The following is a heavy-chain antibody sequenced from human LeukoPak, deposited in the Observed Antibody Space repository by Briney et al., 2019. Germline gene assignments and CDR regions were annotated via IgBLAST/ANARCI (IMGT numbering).Heavy chain of an antibody. CDR3: ARISSGHRSLYYYYMDV. V-gene: IGHV4-34*01. CDR1: GGSFSGYY. J-gene: IGHJ6*03. Sequence: SETLSLTCAVYGGSFSGYYWSWIRQPPGKGLEWIGEINHSGSTNYNPSLKSRVTTSVDTSKNQFSLKLSSVTAADTAVYYCARISSGHRSLYYYYMDVWGKGTTVTVSS. D-gene: IGHD3-22*01. CDR2: INHSGST.